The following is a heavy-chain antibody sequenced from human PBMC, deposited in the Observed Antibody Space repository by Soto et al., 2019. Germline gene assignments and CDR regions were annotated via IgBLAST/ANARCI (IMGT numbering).Heavy chain of an antibody. D-gene: IGHD3-3*01. CDR2: ISCSSDKT. CDR1: GFTFSDFY. Sequence: QVQLVESGGGLVKPGGSLRLSCAASGFTFSDFYLTWIRQAPGKGLEWVSYISCSSDKTNYADSVKGRFTISRDNAKNSLYLQMNSLRDEDTAVYYCARGGKPAPWSYYGMDVWGQGTAVTVSS. V-gene: IGHV3-11*06. CDR3: ARGGKPAPWSYYGMDV. J-gene: IGHJ6*02.